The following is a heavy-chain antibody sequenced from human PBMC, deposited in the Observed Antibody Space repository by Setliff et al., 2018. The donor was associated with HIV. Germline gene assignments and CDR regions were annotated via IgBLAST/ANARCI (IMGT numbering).Heavy chain of an antibody. CDR1: GGTFSSYA. CDR2: IIPIFGTA. CDR3: ARAGYLLHYLDS. V-gene: IGHV1-69*05. J-gene: IGHJ4*02. D-gene: IGHD1-26*01. Sequence: SVKVSCKASGGTFSSYAISWVRQAPGQGLEWMGGIIPIFGTANYAQKFQGRVTFTRDTSASTAYMELSSPRSEDTAVYYCARAGYLLHYLDSWGQGTLVTVSS.